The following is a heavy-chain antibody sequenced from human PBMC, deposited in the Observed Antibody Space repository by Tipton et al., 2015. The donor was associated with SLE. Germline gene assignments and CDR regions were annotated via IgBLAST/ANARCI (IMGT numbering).Heavy chain of an antibody. Sequence: LRLSCTVSGGSTNSGIYSWVWIRQPPGKGLEWVGNIYSSGSAYYNPSLKSRVTISLHTSKNQFSLKLSSVTAADTAVYYCASLNVVATIANFWGQGTLVTVSS. CDR3: ASLNVVATIANF. D-gene: IGHD5-12*01. J-gene: IGHJ4*02. CDR1: GGSTNSGIYS. V-gene: IGHV4-39*07. CDR2: IYSSGSA.